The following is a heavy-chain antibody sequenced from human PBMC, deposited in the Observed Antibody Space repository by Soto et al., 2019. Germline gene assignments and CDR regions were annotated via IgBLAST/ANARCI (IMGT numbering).Heavy chain of an antibody. CDR3: ARHGTLIYSSTQEDYYYGMDV. CDR1: GYSFTSYW. CDR2: IDPSDSYT. V-gene: IGHV5-10-1*01. D-gene: IGHD6-13*01. Sequence: PGESLKISCKGSGYSFTSYWISWVRQMPGKGLEWMGRIDPSDSYTNYSPSFQGHVTISADKSISTAYLQWSSLKASDTAMYYCARHGTLIYSSTQEDYYYGMDVWGQGTTVTVSS. J-gene: IGHJ6*02.